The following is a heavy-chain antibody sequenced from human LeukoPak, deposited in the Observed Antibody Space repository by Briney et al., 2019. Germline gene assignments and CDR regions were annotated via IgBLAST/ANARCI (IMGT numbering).Heavy chain of an antibody. CDR1: GFTFSSYA. Sequence: GRSLRLSCAASGFTFSSYAMHWVRQAPGKGLEWVAVISYDGSNKYYADSVKGRFTISRDNSKNTLYLQMNSLRAEDTAVYYCASVWNSYGHDCWGQGTLVTVSS. J-gene: IGHJ4*02. CDR3: ASVWNSYGHDC. V-gene: IGHV3-30*04. D-gene: IGHD5-18*01. CDR2: ISYDGSNK.